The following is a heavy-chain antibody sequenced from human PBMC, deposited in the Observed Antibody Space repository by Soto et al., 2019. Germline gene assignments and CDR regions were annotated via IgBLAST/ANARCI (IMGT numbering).Heavy chain of an antibody. J-gene: IGHJ4*02. Sequence: QVQLVQSGPEVKKPGASVKVSCKTSGYIFTSYGISWVRQAPGQGLEWMGWITTDKGKTTYAQKFQGRVTMTTDTATSTAYMEIRSLRSDDTAVYYCATRSPAFDYWGQGTLVTVSS. CDR1: GYIFTSYG. V-gene: IGHV1-18*01. CDR3: ATRSPAFDY. CDR2: ITTDKGKT.